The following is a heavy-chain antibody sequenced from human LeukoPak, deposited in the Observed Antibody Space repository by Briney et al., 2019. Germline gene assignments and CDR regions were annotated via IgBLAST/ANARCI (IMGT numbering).Heavy chain of an antibody. D-gene: IGHD3-22*01. CDR1: GYTFTSYY. V-gene: IGHV1-46*01. Sequence: ASVKVSCKASGYTFTSYYLHWVRQAPGQGLEWMGIINPSGSSSSYAQKFQGRVTMTTDTSTSTVYMELRSLRSEDTALYYCARSMIVEGRYYFDYWGQGTLVTVSS. CDR2: INPSGSSS. J-gene: IGHJ4*02. CDR3: ARSMIVEGRYYFDY.